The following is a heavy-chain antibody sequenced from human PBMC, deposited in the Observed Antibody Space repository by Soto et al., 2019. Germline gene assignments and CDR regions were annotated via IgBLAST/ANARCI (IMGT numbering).Heavy chain of an antibody. CDR3: ARAGYYYGSGLMTGFDY. V-gene: IGHV1-18*01. CDR2: ISAYNGNT. Sequence: QVQLVQSGAEVKKPGASVKVSCKASGYTFTSYGISWVRQAPGQGLEWMGWISAYNGNTNYAQKLQGRVTMTTDTSTSTDYMELRSLRSDDTAVYYCARAGYYYGSGLMTGFDYWGQGTLVTVSS. J-gene: IGHJ4*02. D-gene: IGHD3-10*01. CDR1: GYTFTSYG.